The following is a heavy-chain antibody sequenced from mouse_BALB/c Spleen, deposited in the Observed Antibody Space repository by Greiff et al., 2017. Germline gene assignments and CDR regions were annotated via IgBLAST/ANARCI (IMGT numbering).Heavy chain of an antibody. CDR3: ARDDGRFDY. V-gene: IGHV1S137*01. Sequence: QVQLKQSGAELVRPGVSVKISCKGSGYTFTDYAMHWVKQSHAKSLEWIGVISTYYGDASYNQKFKGKATMTVDKSSSTAYMELARLTSEDSAIYYCARDDGRFDYWGQGTTLTVSS. D-gene: IGHD2-3*01. CDR2: ISTYYGDA. J-gene: IGHJ2*01. CDR1: GYTFTDYA.